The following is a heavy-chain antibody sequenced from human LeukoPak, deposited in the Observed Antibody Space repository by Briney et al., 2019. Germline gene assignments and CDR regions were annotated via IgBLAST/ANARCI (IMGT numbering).Heavy chain of an antibody. CDR2: ISAYNGNT. D-gene: IGHD6-19*01. J-gene: IGHJ5*02. CDR3: ARGIAVAGTGPLDP. CDR1: SYTFTRYV. V-gene: IGHV1-18*01. Sequence: ASVTVSCTASSYTFTRYVISWVRQAPGQGLRWMGWISAYNGNTNYAQNLQGRVTMTTDTSTSTAYMELRSLRSDDTAVYYCARGIAVAGTGPLDPWGQGTLVTVSS.